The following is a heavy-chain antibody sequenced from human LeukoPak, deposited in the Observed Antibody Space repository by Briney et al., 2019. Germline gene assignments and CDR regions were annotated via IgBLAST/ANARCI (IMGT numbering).Heavy chain of an antibody. CDR3: ACETRILFEGPRGNWFDP. CDR2: INHSGST. Sequence: SETLSLTCAVYGGSFGGYYWSWIRQPPGKGLEWIGEINHSGSTNYNPSLRSRVTISVDTSKNQFSLKLSSVTAADTAVYYCACETRILFEGPRGNWFDPWGQGTLVTVSS. J-gene: IGHJ5*02. CDR1: GGSFGGYY. D-gene: IGHD2-15*01. V-gene: IGHV4-34*01.